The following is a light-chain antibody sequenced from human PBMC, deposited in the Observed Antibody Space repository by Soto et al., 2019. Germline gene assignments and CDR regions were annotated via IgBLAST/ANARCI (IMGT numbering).Light chain of an antibody. CDR3: SSYTSIYTRACV. CDR1: SGDIGSYNR. CDR2: EVT. J-gene: IGLJ1*01. Sequence: QSVLTQPASVSGYLGQSITISCTGTSGDIGSYNRVSWYQQHPGKAPKLIIYEVTDRPSGVSNRFSGSRSGNTASLTISGLQAEDEAEYYCSSYTSIYTRACVFGTGTKVTVL. V-gene: IGLV2-14*01.